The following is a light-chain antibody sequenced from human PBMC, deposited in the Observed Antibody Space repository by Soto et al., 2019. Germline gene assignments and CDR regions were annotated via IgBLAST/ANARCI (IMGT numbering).Light chain of an antibody. CDR1: QSVSSSY. Sequence: EIVVTQSPGSLSLSPGERATVSCRASQSVSSSYLAWYQQKPGQAPRLLTYGASSRATGIPDRFSGSGSGTDFTLTISRLEPEYFAVYYCQQYCSSPWTFCQGTKPDIK. V-gene: IGKV3-20*01. J-gene: IGKJ1*01. CDR3: QQYCSSPWT. CDR2: GAS.